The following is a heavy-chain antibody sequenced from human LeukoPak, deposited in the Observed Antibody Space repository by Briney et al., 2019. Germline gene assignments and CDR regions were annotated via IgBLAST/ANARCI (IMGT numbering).Heavy chain of an antibody. CDR3: ARAPDY. CDR1: GGFISSGTHY. CDR2: IFTSGSP. Sequence: PSETLSLTCDVSGGFISSGTHYWTWIRQPVGKGLEWLGRIFTSGSPTYNSSLKSRLTISIDKSKNQFFLKLSSVTAADTAVYYCARAPDYWGQGTLVTVSS. J-gene: IGHJ4*02. V-gene: IGHV4-61*02.